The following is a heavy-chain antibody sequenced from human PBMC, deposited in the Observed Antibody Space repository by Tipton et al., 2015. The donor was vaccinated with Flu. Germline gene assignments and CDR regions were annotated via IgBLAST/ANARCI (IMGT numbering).Heavy chain of an antibody. Sequence: AVSGLTFSSYWMSWVRQAPGKGLEWVANIEPDGSGKYYVDSVKGRFTISRDNAKNSLFLQMNSLRAEDTAVYYCARKYSGSDYWGQGTLVTVSS. CDR1: GLTFSSYW. CDR3: ARKYSGSDY. J-gene: IGHJ4*02. CDR2: IEPDGSGK. V-gene: IGHV3-7*01. D-gene: IGHD5-12*01.